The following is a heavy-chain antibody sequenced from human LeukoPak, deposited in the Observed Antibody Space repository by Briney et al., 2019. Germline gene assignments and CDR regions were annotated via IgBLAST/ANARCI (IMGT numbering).Heavy chain of an antibody. Sequence: GGSLRLSCAASGFTVSSNYMSWVRQAPGKGLKWVSVIYGGGSTYYADSVKGGFTISRDNSKNTLYLQMNSLRAEDTAVYYCARGQAVGTDDWYFDLWGRGTLVTVSS. CDR3: ARGQAVGTDDWYFDL. D-gene: IGHD6-19*01. V-gene: IGHV3-66*01. J-gene: IGHJ2*01. CDR1: GFTVSSNY. CDR2: IYGGGST.